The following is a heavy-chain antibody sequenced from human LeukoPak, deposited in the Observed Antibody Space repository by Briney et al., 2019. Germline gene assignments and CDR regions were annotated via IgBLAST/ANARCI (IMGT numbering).Heavy chain of an antibody. CDR1: GFTFSAYS. CDR2: ISSSSTYI. CDR3: VRDHLWAFDI. D-gene: IGHD2-21*01. V-gene: IGHV3-21*01. Sequence: GGSLRLSCAASGFTFSAYSMNWVRQAPGKGLEWVSSISSSSTYISYADSLKGRFTISRDNAKNSLYLQMNSLRAEDTAVYYCVRDHLWAFDIWGQGTVVTVSS. J-gene: IGHJ3*02.